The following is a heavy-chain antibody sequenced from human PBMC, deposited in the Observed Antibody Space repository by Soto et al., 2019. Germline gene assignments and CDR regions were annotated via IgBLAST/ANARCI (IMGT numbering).Heavy chain of an antibody. V-gene: IGHV1-69*08. D-gene: IGHD3-9*01. J-gene: IGHJ6*01. Sequence: QVQLVQSGAEVKKPGSSVKVSCKASGGTFSSYTISWVRQAPGQGLEWMGRIIPILGIANYAQKFQGRVTITADKSTSTAYMELSSLRSEDTAVYYCARELTGYYKEPYPFLIAPYDYDGMDVW. CDR1: GGTFSSYT. CDR3: ARELTGYYKEPYPFLIAPYDYDGMDV. CDR2: IIPILGIA.